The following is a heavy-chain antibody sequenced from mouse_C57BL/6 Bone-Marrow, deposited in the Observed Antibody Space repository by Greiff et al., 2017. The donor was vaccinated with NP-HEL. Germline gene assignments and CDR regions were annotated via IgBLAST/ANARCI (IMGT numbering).Heavy chain of an antibody. CDR3: ARGVATVVATDYYAMDY. CDR1: GFTFTDYY. V-gene: IGHV7-3*01. CDR2: IRNKANGYTT. D-gene: IGHD1-1*01. Sequence: EVMLVESGGGLVQPGGSLSLSCAASGFTFTDYYMSWVRQPPGKALEWLGFIRNKANGYTTEYSASVKGRFTISRDNSQSILYLQMNALRAEDSATYYCARGVATVVATDYYAMDYWGQGTSVTVSS. J-gene: IGHJ4*01.